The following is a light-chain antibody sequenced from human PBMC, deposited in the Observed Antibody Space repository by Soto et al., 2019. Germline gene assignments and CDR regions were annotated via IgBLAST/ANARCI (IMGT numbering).Light chain of an antibody. CDR3: SSYTTSSTRV. V-gene: IGLV2-14*01. CDR2: EVT. CDR1: SSDIGAYNY. J-gene: IGLJ1*01. Sequence: QSVLTQPASVSGSPGQSITISCTGTSSDIGAYNYVSWYQQHPGEAPKLLIYEVTYRPSGVSDRFSGSKSAYTASLTISGLQPEDEADYYCSSYTTSSTRVFGTGTKVT.